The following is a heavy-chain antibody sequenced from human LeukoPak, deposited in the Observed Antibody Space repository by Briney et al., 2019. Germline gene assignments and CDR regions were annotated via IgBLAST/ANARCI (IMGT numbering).Heavy chain of an antibody. J-gene: IGHJ4*02. CDR1: GGSFSGYY. D-gene: IGHD5-12*01. Sequence: SETLSLTCAVYGGSFSGYYWSWIRQPPGKGLEWIGEINHSGSTNYNPSLKSRVTISVDTSKNQFSLKLSSVTAADTAVYYCARDSWLRGGFDYCGQGTLVTVSS. V-gene: IGHV4-34*01. CDR2: INHSGST. CDR3: ARDSWLRGGFDY.